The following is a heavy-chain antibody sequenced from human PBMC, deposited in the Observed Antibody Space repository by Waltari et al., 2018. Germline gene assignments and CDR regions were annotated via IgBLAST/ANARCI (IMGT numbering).Heavy chain of an antibody. CDR2: IYYSGST. CDR1: GGSISSHY. J-gene: IGHJ5*02. Sequence: QVQLQESGPGLVKPSETLSLTCTVSGGSISSHYWSWIRQPPGKGLEWIGYIYYSGSTNYNPSLKSRVTISVDTSKTQFSLKLSSVTAADTAVYYCARAAERITIFGVTTNWFDPWGQGTLVTVSS. V-gene: IGHV4-59*11. D-gene: IGHD3-3*01. CDR3: ARAAERITIFGVTTNWFDP.